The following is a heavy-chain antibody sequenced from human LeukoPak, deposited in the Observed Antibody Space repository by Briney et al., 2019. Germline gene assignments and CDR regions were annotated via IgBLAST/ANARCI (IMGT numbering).Heavy chain of an antibody. CDR1: GFTFSSYW. Sequence: PGGSLRLSCAASGFTFSSYWMSWVRQAPGKGLEWVSVIYSGGSTYYADSVKGRFTISRDNSKNTLYLQMNSLRAEDTAVYYCARDQGRYSSSWYLDYWGQGTLVTVSS. J-gene: IGHJ4*02. CDR2: IYSGGST. CDR3: ARDQGRYSSSWYLDY. V-gene: IGHV3-53*01. D-gene: IGHD6-13*01.